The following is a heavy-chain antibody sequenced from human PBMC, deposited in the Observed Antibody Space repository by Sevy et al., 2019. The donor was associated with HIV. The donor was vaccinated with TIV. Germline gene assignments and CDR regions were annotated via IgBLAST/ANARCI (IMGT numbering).Heavy chain of an antibody. CDR3: ARRGSSWSGLLSSPDYGMDV. J-gene: IGHJ6*02. Sequence: GESLKISCKGSGYSFTSYWIGWVRQMPGKGLEWMGIIYPGDSDTRNSPSFQGQVTISADKSISTAYLQWSSLKASDTAMYYCARRGSSWSGLLSSPDYGMDVWGQGTTVTVSS. CDR2: IYPGDSDT. CDR1: GYSFTSYW. V-gene: IGHV5-51*01. D-gene: IGHD6-13*01.